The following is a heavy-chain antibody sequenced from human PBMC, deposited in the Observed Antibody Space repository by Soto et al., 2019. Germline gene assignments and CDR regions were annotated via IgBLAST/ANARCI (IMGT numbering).Heavy chain of an antibody. Sequence: VHLSESGGGLVQPGGSLRLSCAASGFTFSSSAMSWVRQAPGKGLEWVATFRESGGTTHYADSVKGRFTISRDASKNMLNLQMNSLSAEDTAIYYYAKESHWGSISPTHDYWGPGTRVTVSS. D-gene: IGHD6-6*01. CDR1: GFTFSSSA. CDR2: FRESGGTT. V-gene: IGHV3-23*01. CDR3: AKESHWGSISPTHDY. J-gene: IGHJ4*02.